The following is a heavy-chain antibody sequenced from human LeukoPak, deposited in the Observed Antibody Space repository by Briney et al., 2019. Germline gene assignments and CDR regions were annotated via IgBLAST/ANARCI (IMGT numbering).Heavy chain of an antibody. V-gene: IGHV3-23*01. CDR3: AKGGLLVASFDY. D-gene: IGHD5-12*01. CDR1: GFTFSSYG. CDR2: MSGSAGDT. Sequence: GGTLRLSCAASGFTFSSYGMSWVRQAPGKGLEWGSAMSGSAGDTYYADSVKGRFTISRDNSKNTLYLQMNSLRAEDTAVYYCAKGGLLVASFDYWGQGTLVTVSS. J-gene: IGHJ4*02.